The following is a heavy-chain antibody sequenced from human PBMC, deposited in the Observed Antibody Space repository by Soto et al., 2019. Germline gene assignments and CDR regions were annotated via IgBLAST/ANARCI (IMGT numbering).Heavy chain of an antibody. CDR1: GFTFGRYA. D-gene: IGHD3-10*01. Sequence: EEQVMESGGDLVQPGGSLRLSYAASGFTFGRYAMTWVRQAPGKGLEWVSGISGSGGSSYYADSVKGRFTISRDNSKNTLYLQMNSLRAEDTAIYYCMKGGSGSVFDYWGQGTLVTVSS. V-gene: IGHV3-23*01. CDR2: ISGSGGSS. CDR3: MKGGSGSVFDY. J-gene: IGHJ4*02.